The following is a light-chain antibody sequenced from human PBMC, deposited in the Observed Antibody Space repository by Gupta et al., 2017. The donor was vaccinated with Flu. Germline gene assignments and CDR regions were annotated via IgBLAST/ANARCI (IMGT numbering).Light chain of an antibody. V-gene: IGLV2-8*01. CDR2: EGN. CDR1: SSDIGGNNY. CDR3: CSDGRSDV. Sequence: SARTQPPSSPGSPGQSVAISSTGTSSDIGGNNYVSGYQQHPDKAPKLVIYEGNKRPSGVPDRFSGSKSGNTASLAVSGRQPEDEADYYCCSDGRSDVFATGTKVTVL. J-gene: IGLJ1*01.